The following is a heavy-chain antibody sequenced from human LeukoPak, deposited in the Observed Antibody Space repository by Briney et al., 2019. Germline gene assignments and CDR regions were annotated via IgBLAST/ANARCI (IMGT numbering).Heavy chain of an antibody. CDR2: ISYDGSNK. CDR3: ARDSYSFQRSRYGMDV. Sequence: PGGSLRLSCAASGFTFSSYAMHWVRQAPGKGLEWVAVISYDGSNKYYADSEKGRFTISRDNSKNTLYLQMNSLRAEDTAVYYCARDSYSFQRSRYGMDVWGQGTTVTVSS. D-gene: IGHD5-18*01. V-gene: IGHV3-30*04. CDR1: GFTFSSYA. J-gene: IGHJ6*02.